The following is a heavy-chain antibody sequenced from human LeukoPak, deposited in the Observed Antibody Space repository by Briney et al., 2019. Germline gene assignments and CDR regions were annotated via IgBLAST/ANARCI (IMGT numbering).Heavy chain of an antibody. CDR1: GFAFSTYG. CDR2: ISGDGGTI. Sequence: GGSLRLSCTASGFAFSTYGMNWVRQAPGKGLEWVSAISGDGGTISYAASVRGRFTISRDNAKNTLFLQMSSLRAGDTALYYCAKELYGNPSGYWGQGTRVTVSS. CDR3: AKELYGNPSGY. D-gene: IGHD2-8*01. J-gene: IGHJ4*02. V-gene: IGHV3-23*01.